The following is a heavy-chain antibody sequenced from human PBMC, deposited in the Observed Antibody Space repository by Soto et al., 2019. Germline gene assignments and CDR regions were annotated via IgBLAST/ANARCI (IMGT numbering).Heavy chain of an antibody. J-gene: IGHJ3*02. CDR2: ISSSSSYI. D-gene: IGHD2-2*01. V-gene: IGHV3-21*01. CDR1: GFTFSSYS. CDR3: ARVGCSSTSCYGEGDDAFDI. Sequence: EVQLVESGGGLVKPGGSLRLSCAASGFTFSSYSMNWVRQAPGKGLEWVSSISSSSSYIYYADSVKGRFTISRDNAKNSLYRQMNSLRADDKAVYYCARVGCSSTSCYGEGDDAFDIWGQGTMVNVSS.